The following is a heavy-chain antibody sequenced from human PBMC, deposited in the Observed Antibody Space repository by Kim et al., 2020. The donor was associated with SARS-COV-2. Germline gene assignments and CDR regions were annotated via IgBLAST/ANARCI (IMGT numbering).Heavy chain of an antibody. J-gene: IGHJ6*01. CDR1: GGSISSSSYY. D-gene: IGHD5-18*01. Sequence: SETMSLTCTISGGSISSSSYYWGWIRQPPGKGLEWIGSIYYSGTTYYNPSLKSRVTISVDTSSNQFSLKLSSVTAADTSVYFCARHVDTSLFLHYLGYY. CDR3: ARHVDTSLFLHYLGYY. V-gene: IGHV4-39*01. CDR2: IYYSGTT.